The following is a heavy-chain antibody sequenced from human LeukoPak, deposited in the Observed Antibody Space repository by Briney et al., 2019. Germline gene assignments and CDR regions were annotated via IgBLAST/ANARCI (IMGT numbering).Heavy chain of an antibody. CDR1: GGTFSSYA. D-gene: IGHD6-13*01. CDR2: IIPIFGTA. V-gene: IGHV1-69*05. Sequence: GPSVKVSCKASGGTFSSYAISWVRQAPGQGLEWMGRIIPIFGTANYAQKFQGRVTITTDESTSTAYMELSSLRSEDTAVYYCARDYSSSWYWFDPWGQEPWSPSPQ. CDR3: ARDYSSSWYWFDP. J-gene: IGHJ5*02.